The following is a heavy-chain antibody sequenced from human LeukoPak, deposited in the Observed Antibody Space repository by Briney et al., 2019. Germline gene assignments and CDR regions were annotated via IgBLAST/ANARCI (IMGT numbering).Heavy chain of an antibody. CDR3: ATVDYDSSTYYYDKWFDP. CDR2: IYFTGST. D-gene: IGHD3-22*01. CDR1: GFTFSSYS. J-gene: IGHJ5*02. V-gene: IGHV4-39*07. Sequence: GSLRLSCAASGFTFSSYSMNWVRQPPGKGLEWIGSIYFTGSTYYNPSLKSRITISVDTSKNQFSLKLSSVAAADTAVYYCATVDYDSSTYYYDKWFDPWGQGTLVTVSS.